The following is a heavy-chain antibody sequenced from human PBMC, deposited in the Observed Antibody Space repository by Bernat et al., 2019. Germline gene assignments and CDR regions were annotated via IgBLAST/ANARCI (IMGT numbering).Heavy chain of an antibody. J-gene: IGHJ4*02. D-gene: IGHD3-22*01. CDR3: ARSTSGSILDY. Sequence: VQLVESGGGLVKPGGSLRLSCAASGFTFSDYYMSWIRQAPGKGLEWLGRINKGNSHTTEYAASVKGRFTVSRDDSRNSLFLQLNSLSAEDTAVYYCARSTSGSILDYWGQGTLVTVSS. CDR1: GFTFSDYY. CDR2: INKGNSHTT. V-gene: IGHV3-72*01.